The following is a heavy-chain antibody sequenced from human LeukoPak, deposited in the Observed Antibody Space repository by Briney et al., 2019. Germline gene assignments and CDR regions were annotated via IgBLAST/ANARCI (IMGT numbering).Heavy chain of an antibody. CDR1: GYTFTSYG. J-gene: IGHJ3*02. CDR2: ISAYNGNT. CDR3: ARDRSPDFWSGDYRDAFDI. V-gene: IGHV1-18*01. D-gene: IGHD3-3*01. Sequence: ASVKVSCKSTGYTFTSYGNSWVRQAPGQGLEWMGWISAYNGNTNYAQKLQGRVTITTDTSTSTAYMELRSLRSDDTAVYYCARDRSPDFWSGDYRDAFDIWGQGTMVTVSS.